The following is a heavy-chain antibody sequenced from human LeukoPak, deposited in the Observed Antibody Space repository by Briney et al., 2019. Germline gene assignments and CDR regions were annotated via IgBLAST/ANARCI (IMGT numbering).Heavy chain of an antibody. CDR2: IYRKSDGGTT. J-gene: IGHJ4*02. CDR3: ARGSHSYDSSDFDH. V-gene: IGHV3-15*01. D-gene: IGHD3-22*01. Sequence: GGSLRLSCAASGFTFSNAWMNWVRQAPGKGLEWVGRIYRKSDGGTTEHAAHVKGRFTISRDDSKNSFYLQMNSLKSEDTAVYYCARGSHSYDSSDFDHWGQGTLVTVSS. CDR1: GFTFSNAW.